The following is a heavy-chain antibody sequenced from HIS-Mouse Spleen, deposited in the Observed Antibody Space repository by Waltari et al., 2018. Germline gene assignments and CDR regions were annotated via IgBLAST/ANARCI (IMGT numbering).Heavy chain of an antibody. Sequence: QLQLPESGPGLVKPSETLSLTCTVSGGSISSSSYYWGWIRQPPGKRLAWIGSSYYSGSTYYHPSLKSRVTISVDTSKNQFSLKLSSVTAADTAVYYCAREIPYSSSWYDWYFDLWGRGTLVTVSS. J-gene: IGHJ2*01. D-gene: IGHD6-13*01. CDR1: GGSISSSSYY. CDR3: AREIPYSSSWYDWYFDL. CDR2: SYYSGST. V-gene: IGHV4-39*07.